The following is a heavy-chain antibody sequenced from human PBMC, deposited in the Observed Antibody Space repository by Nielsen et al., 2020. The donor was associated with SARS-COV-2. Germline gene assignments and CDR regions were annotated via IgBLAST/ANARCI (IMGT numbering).Heavy chain of an antibody. J-gene: IGHJ6*02. CDR2: ISSSSSYI. D-gene: IGHD1-26*01. CDR3: ARDVFSKFGTVVGQGYYYYGMDV. V-gene: IGHV3-21*01. Sequence: GESLKISRAASRFTFISYSMNWVRQAPGMGLEWVSSISSSSSYIYYADSVKGRFTISRDNAKNSLYLQMNSLRAEDTAVYYCARDVFSKFGTVVGQGYYYYGMDVWGQGTTVTVSS. CDR1: RFTFISYS.